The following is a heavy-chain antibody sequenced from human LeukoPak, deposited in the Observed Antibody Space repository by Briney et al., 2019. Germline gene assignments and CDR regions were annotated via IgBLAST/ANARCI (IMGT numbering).Heavy chain of an antibody. V-gene: IGHV4-34*01. Sequence: SETLSLTCAVYGGSFSGYYWSWIRQPPGKGLEWIGEINHSGSTNYNPSLKSRVTISVDTSKNQFSLKLSSVTAADTAVYYCARIVRREERWLQFDNFDYWGQGTLVTVSS. J-gene: IGHJ4*02. CDR2: INHSGST. D-gene: IGHD5-24*01. CDR3: ARIVRREERWLQFDNFDY. CDR1: GGSFSGYY.